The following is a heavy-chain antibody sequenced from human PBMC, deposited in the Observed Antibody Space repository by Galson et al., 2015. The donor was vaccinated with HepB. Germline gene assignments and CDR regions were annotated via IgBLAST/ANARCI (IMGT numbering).Heavy chain of an antibody. CDR3: ARAPGSSGYLDY. CDR1: GGSISSGGYY. Sequence: LSLTCTVSGGSISSGGYYWSWIRQHPGKGLEWIGYIYYSGSTYYNPSPKSRVTISVDTSKNQFSLKLSSVTAADTAVYYCARAPGSSGYLDYWGQGTLVTVSS. CDR2: IYYSGST. J-gene: IGHJ4*02. D-gene: IGHD3-22*01. V-gene: IGHV4-31*03.